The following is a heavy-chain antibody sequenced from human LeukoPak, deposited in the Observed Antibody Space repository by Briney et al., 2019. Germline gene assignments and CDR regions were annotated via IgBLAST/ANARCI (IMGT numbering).Heavy chain of an antibody. J-gene: IGHJ1*01. V-gene: IGHV1-2*02. D-gene: IGHD4-17*01. CDR1: GYTFTGYY. Sequence: ASVKVSCKASGYTFTGYYMHWVRQAPGQGLEWMGWINPNSGGTNYAQKFQGRVTMTRDTSTSTAYMELSRLRSDDTAVYYCAASYGDYVLYFQHWGQGTLVTVSS. CDR2: INPNSGGT. CDR3: AASYGDYVLYFQH.